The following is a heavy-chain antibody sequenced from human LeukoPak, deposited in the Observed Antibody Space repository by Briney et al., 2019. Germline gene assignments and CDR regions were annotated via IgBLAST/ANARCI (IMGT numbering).Heavy chain of an antibody. Sequence: PSETLSLTCTVSGYSISSGYYWGWIRQPPGKGLEWIGRIYTSGSTNYNPSLKSRVTMSVDTSKNQFSLKLSSVTAADTAVYYCARERYSGYDYLFDYWGQGTLVTVSS. V-gene: IGHV4-38-2*02. CDR3: ARERYSGYDYLFDY. CDR1: GYSISSGYY. D-gene: IGHD5-12*01. CDR2: IYTSGST. J-gene: IGHJ4*02.